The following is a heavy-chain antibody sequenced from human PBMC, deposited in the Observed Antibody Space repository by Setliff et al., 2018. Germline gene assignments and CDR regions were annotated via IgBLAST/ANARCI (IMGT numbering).Heavy chain of an antibody. CDR2: ISAYTGNA. Sequence: GASVKVSCKASDYPFLSYGISWVRQAPGQGPEWIGWISAYTGNADYAQNFQGRVTLTTETPTNTAYMELRSLRSDDTAVYYCARAPRLDWILPTFDYWGQGTPVTVSS. D-gene: IGHD3-3*01. J-gene: IGHJ4*02. CDR1: DYPFLSYG. V-gene: IGHV1-18*01. CDR3: ARAPRLDWILPTFDY.